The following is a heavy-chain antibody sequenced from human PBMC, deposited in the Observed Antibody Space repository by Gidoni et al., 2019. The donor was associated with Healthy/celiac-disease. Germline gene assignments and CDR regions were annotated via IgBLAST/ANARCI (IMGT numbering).Heavy chain of an antibody. D-gene: IGHD2-15*01. Sequence: QAPGKGLEWVAVISYDGSNKYYADSVKGRFTISRDNSKNTLYLQMNSLRAEDTAVYYCARPYSDHDAFDIWGQGTMVTVSS. CDR3: ARPYSDHDAFDI. J-gene: IGHJ3*02. CDR2: ISYDGSNK. V-gene: IGHV3-30*04.